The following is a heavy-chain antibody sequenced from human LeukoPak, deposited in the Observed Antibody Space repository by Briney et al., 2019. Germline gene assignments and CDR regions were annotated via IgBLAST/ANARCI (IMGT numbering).Heavy chain of an antibody. CDR2: IIPIFGTG. D-gene: IGHD3-22*01. J-gene: IGHJ3*02. CDR1: GGTFSNYA. CDR3: ARPTWAYYDSRKDAFDI. V-gene: IGHV1-69*13. Sequence: LVKVSCKASGGTFSNYAISWVRQAPGQGLEWMGGIIPIFGTGNYAQKFKGRVTITADVSTTTAYMELSSLRSGDTAVYYCARPTWAYYDSRKDAFDIWGQGTMVTVSS.